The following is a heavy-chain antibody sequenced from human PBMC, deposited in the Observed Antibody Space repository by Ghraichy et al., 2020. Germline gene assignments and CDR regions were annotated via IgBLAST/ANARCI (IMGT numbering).Heavy chain of an antibody. CDR1: GFTFNSYS. Sequence: GGSLRLSCVTSGFTFNSYSLNWVRRAPGKGLEWVSYIHSSGSRIYYADSVKGRFTISRDNAKNSLFLQMNSLRAEDTAVYFCVRDQHYAFDYWGQGTLVTVSS. CDR2: IHSSGSRI. J-gene: IGHJ4*02. D-gene: IGHD4-17*01. V-gene: IGHV3-48*04. CDR3: VRDQHYAFDY.